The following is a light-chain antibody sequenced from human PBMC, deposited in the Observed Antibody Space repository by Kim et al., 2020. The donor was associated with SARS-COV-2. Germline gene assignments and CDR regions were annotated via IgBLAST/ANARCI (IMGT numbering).Light chain of an antibody. V-gene: IGKV3-20*01. CDR2: GAS. Sequence: EIVLTQSPGTLSLSPGERATLSCRASQSVSSSYLAWYQQKPGQAPRLLIYGASSRATGIPDRCSGSGSGTDFTLTISRLEPEDFAVYYCQQYGSSPPTWTFGQGTKVDIK. CDR3: QQYGSSPPTWT. J-gene: IGKJ1*01. CDR1: QSVSSSY.